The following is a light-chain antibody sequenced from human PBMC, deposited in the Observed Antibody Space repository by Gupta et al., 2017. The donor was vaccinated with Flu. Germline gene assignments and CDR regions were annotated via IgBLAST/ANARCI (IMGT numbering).Light chain of an antibody. V-gene: IGKV1-39*01. CDR2: AAS. J-gene: IGKJ4*01. Sequence: DIQRTQSPSSLSASVGDRVTITCRASQSISSYLNWYQQKPGKAPKLLIFAASSLQTGVPSRFSGSGSGTDFTLTISSLQPEDFAAYYCQQTYFTPLTFGGGTKVEI. CDR3: QQTYFTPLT. CDR1: QSISSY.